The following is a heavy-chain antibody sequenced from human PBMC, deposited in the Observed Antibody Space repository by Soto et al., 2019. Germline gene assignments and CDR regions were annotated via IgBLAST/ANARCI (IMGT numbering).Heavy chain of an antibody. V-gene: IGHV3-13*05. CDR1: GFTFRNYD. Sequence: EVQLVESGGGLVQPGGSLRLSCEASGFTFRNYDMHWVRQGTGQGLEWVSGISAAGDPDYADSVEGRFTISRENAQNSFFLQMNSLRVGDTAVYYCARTDRDFYGLEVWGQGTTVIVSS. J-gene: IGHJ6*02. CDR3: ARTDRDFYGLEV. CDR2: ISAAGDP.